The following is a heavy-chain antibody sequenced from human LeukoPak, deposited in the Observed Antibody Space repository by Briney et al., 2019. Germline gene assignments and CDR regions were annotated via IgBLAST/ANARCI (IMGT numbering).Heavy chain of an antibody. CDR1: GYSFTSYW. CDR3: ARLRLGEFSGHYFDY. CDR2: IYPGDSDT. D-gene: IGHD3-16*02. J-gene: IGHJ4*02. Sequence: GESLKISCKGSGYSFTSYWIGWVRQMPGKGLEWMGIIYPGDSDTRYSPSFQGQVTISADKSISTAYLQWSSLKASDTAMYYCARLRLGEFSGHYFDYWGQGTLVTVSS. V-gene: IGHV5-51*01.